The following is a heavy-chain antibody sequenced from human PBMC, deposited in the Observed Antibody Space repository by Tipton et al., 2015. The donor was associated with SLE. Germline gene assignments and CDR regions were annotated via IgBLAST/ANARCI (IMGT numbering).Heavy chain of an antibody. CDR3: ASGMTDYYDYMDV. D-gene: IGHD1-26*01. Sequence: QLVQSGAEVKKPGASVKVSCKASGYTFTSYAMHWVRQDPGQRLEWMGWINAGNGNTKYSQKFQGRVTITRDTSASTAYVELSSLRSEDTAVYYCASGMTDYYDYMDVWGKGTTGAVSS. V-gene: IGHV1-3*01. CDR1: GYTFTSYA. CDR2: INAGNGNT. J-gene: IGHJ6*03.